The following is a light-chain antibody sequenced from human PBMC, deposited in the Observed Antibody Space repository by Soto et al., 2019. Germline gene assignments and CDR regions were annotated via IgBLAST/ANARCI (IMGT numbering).Light chain of an antibody. CDR3: QQYGGSPQT. V-gene: IGKV3-20*01. CDR1: QSVSKY. CDR2: GAS. J-gene: IGKJ1*01. Sequence: EIVLTQSPGTLALSPGEVATLSCRASQSVSKYLAWYQQKPGQAPRLLIYGASSRATGIPDSFSGSGSGTDFTLSISRREPEDFAVYYCQQYGGSPQTFGQGTKVEIK.